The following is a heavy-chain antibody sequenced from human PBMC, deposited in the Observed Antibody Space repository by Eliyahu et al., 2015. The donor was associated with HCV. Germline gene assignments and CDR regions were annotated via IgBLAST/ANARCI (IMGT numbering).Heavy chain of an antibody. D-gene: IGHD3/OR15-3a*01. CDR2: ISDDGKNK. J-gene: IGHJ5*02. V-gene: IGHV3-30*03. Sequence: QVQLVESGGGVVQPGRSLRLXCVASGFSFSIYALXWVRQAPGKGLEWVAVISDDGKNKHYADSVKGRFTISRDNSKNTLYVQVKSLRAEDTAVYYCARDQVEYYNFWTGWGRFDPWGQGTLVTVSS. CDR3: ARDQVEYYNFWTGWGRFDP. CDR1: GFSFSIYA.